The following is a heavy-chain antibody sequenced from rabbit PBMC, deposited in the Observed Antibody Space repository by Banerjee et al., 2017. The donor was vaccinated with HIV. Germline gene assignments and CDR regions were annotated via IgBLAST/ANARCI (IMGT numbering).Heavy chain of an antibody. V-gene: IGHV1S40*01. CDR1: GFDFSSSYH. Sequence: QSLEESGGDLVKPGASLTLTCTASGFDFSSSYHGYWVHQAPGKGLEWIGCIYTGSGNTAYASWAKGRFTISGTSSTTVTLQMTSLTAADTAAYFCARAPYATYAGYAYPGGFNLWGQGTLVT. CDR2: IYTGSGNT. CDR3: ARAPYATYAGYAYPGGFNL. J-gene: IGHJ4*01. D-gene: IGHD6-1*01.